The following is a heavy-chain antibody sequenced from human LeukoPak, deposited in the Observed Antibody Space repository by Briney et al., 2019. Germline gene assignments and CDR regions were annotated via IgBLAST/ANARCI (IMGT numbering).Heavy chain of an antibody. Sequence: SETLSLTCPVSGGFVSPFYWSWLRQSPGTGLEWIGFIHYSGSTAYNPSLKSRVTVSLDMSKNQLSLILTSVTAADTAMYYCARGTSDVYWYLDVWGRGTQVTVPS. V-gene: IGHV4-59*02. CDR2: IHYSGST. CDR3: ARGTSDVYWYLDV. CDR1: GGFVSPFY. J-gene: IGHJ2*01. D-gene: IGHD2-2*01.